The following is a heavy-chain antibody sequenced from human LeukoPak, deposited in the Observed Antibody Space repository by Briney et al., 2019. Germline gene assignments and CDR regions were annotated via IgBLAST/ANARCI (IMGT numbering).Heavy chain of an antibody. CDR1: GGSISIDNYY. Sequence: SETLSLTSTVSGGSISIDNYYWAWIRQPPGTGLEWIGSIYYSGSTYYIPSLKSRVTVSVDTSKNQFSLKLSSVTAADTAVYYCAGNDYGDSSAFDYWGQGTLVTVSS. D-gene: IGHD4-17*01. CDR3: AGNDYGDSSAFDY. J-gene: IGHJ4*02. V-gene: IGHV4-39*07. CDR2: IYYSGST.